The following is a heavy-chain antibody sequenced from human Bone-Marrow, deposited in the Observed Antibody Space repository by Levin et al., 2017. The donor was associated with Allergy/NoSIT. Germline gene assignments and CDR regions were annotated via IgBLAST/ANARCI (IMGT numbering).Heavy chain of an antibody. V-gene: IGHV3-23*01. CDR1: GFTSGYFA. D-gene: IGHD1-1*01. J-gene: IGHJ1*01. Sequence: AGGSLRLSCAASGFTSGYFAMSWVRQTPGKGLEWVSSIIGSGSATYYAESVRGRFTISRDESKNTLYLQMNNLSADDTALYYCAKMEQQLVQGTFQEWGQGTLVTVSS. CDR3: AKMEQQLVQGTFQE. CDR2: IIGSGSAT.